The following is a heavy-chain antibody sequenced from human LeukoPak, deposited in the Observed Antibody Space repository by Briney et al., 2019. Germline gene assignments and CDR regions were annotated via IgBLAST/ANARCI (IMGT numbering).Heavy chain of an antibody. CDR2: IYPGDSDT. V-gene: IGHV5-51*01. D-gene: IGHD1-26*01. CDR3: ARHSGTYFDY. Sequence: GESLKISCQGSGYSFPSYWIAWVRQMPGKGLGWMGIIYPGDSDTKYSPSFQGQVTISADKSISIVYLQWSSLKASDTAMYYCARHSGTYFDYWGQGTLVTVSS. J-gene: IGHJ4*02. CDR1: GYSFPSYW.